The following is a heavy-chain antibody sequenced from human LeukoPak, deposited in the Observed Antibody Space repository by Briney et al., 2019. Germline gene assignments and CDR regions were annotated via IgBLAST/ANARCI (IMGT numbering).Heavy chain of an antibody. J-gene: IGHJ5*02. CDR3: ARGSTRFDP. CDR1: GDSISSYY. CDR2: IYYSGTS. Sequence: SETLSLTCTVSGDSISSYYWSWIRQPPGKGLEWIGYIYYSGTSKYSPSLKGRVTISVDTSKNQFSLKLSSVTAADTAVYYCARGSTRFDPWGQGTLVTVSS. V-gene: IGHV4-59*01.